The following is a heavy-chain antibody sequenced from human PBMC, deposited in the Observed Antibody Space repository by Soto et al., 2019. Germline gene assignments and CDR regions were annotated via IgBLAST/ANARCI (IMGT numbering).Heavy chain of an antibody. CDR1: GGSISSGDYY. D-gene: IGHD3-3*01. Sequence: PSETLSLTCTVSGGSISSGDYYWSWIRQPPGKGLEWIGYIYYSGSTYYNPSLKSRVTISVDTSKNQFSLKLSSVTAADTAVYYCARTYYDFWSGSDAFDIWGQGTMVTVSS. CDR2: IYYSGST. CDR3: ARTYYDFWSGSDAFDI. J-gene: IGHJ3*02. V-gene: IGHV4-30-4*01.